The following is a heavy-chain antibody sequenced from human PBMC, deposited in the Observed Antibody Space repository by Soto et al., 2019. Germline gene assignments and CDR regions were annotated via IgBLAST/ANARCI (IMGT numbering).Heavy chain of an antibody. Sequence: SETLSLTCTVSGDSISNNTNYWGWIRQPPGKGLEWIVSIYSSGSTYYNPSLKNRVTISVVTSKSQFSLKLSSVTAADTAVYYCARRYGGNFDYWGQGTLVTVSS. J-gene: IGHJ4*02. CDR2: IYSSGST. D-gene: IGHD1-26*01. CDR1: GDSISNNTNY. CDR3: ARRYGGNFDY. V-gene: IGHV4-39*07.